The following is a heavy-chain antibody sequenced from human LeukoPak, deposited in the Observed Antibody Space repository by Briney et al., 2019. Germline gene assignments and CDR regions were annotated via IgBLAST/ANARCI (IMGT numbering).Heavy chain of an antibody. CDR3: AKGGGVVVKYYFDY. V-gene: IGHV3-11*05. J-gene: IGHJ4*02. Sequence: GGSLRLSCAASGFTFSDYYMSWIRQAPGKGLEWVSYISSSSGYTNYADSVKGRFTISRDNAKNSLYLQMNSLRAEDTALYYCAKGGGVVVKYYFDYWGQGTLVTVSS. CDR2: ISSSSGYT. CDR1: GFTFSDYY. D-gene: IGHD3-22*01.